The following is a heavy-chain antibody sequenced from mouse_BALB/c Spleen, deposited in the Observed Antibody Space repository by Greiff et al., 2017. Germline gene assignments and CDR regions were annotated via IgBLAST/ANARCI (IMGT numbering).Heavy chain of an antibody. CDR1: GYTFTDYV. V-gene: IGHV1-77*01. J-gene: IGHJ1*01. CDR2: IYPGSGST. D-gene: IGHD4-1*01. Sequence: VQLKESGPELVKPGASVKMSCKASGYTFTDYVISWVKQRTGQGLEWIGEIYPGSGSTYYNEKFKGKATLTADKSSNTAYMQLSSLTSEDSAVYFCARRLTGTIWYFDVWGAGTTVTVSS. CDR3: ARRLTGTIWYFDV.